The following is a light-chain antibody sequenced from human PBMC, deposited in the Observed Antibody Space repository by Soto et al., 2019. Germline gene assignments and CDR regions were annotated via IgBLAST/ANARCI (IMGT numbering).Light chain of an antibody. J-gene: IGLJ3*02. CDR3: QSYDNSLSAGV. V-gene: IGLV1-40*01. CDR2: GNS. Sequence: QSVLTQPPSVSGAPGQRVTISCTGSSSNIGAGYDVHWYQQLPGTAPKLLIYGNSNRPSGVPDRFSGSKSGTSASLAITGLQAEDETDYYCQSYDNSLSAGVFGGGTKVTVL. CDR1: SSNIGAGYD.